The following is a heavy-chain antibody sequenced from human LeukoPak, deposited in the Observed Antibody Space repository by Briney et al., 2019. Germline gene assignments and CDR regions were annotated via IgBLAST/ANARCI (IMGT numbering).Heavy chain of an antibody. CDR1: GFTFNRYN. J-gene: IGHJ4*02. Sequence: GGSLRLSCAASGFTFNRYNMNWVRRAPGKGLEWVSSISTSSSYIYYADSVRGRFTISRDNAKNSVYLQMNSLRAEDTAVYYCARDFSDVRGNIFDSWAREPWSPSPQ. CDR3: ARDFSDVRGNIFDS. D-gene: IGHD3-10*02. V-gene: IGHV3-21*01. CDR2: ISTSSSYI.